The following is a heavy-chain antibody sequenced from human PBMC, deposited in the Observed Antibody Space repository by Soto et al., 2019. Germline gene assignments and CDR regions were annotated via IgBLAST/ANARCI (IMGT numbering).Heavy chain of an antibody. D-gene: IGHD3-22*01. Sequence: GASVKVSCKASGGTFSSYAISWVRQAPGQGLEWMGGIIPIFGTANYAQKFQGRVTITADESTSTAYMELSSLRSEDTAVYYCARGSPYYYDSSGYFGMDVWAQGTTVTVSS. CDR3: ARGSPYYYDSSGYFGMDV. J-gene: IGHJ6*02. CDR1: GGTFSSYA. CDR2: IIPIFGTA. V-gene: IGHV1-69*13.